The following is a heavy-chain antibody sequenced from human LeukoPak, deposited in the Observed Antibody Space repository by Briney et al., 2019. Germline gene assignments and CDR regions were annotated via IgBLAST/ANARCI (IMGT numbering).Heavy chain of an antibody. D-gene: IGHD2-2*02. CDR2: ICTSGST. V-gene: IGHV4-61*02. Sequence: PSQTLSLTCTVSGGSISSGSYYWSWIRQPAGKGLEWIGRICTSGSTSYNPSLKSRVTISVDTSKNQFSLKLSFVTAADTAVYYCARGRRDLCSSTSCYTYWFDPWGQGTLVTVSS. CDR1: GGSISSGSYY. CDR3: ARGRRDLCSSTSCYTYWFDP. J-gene: IGHJ5*02.